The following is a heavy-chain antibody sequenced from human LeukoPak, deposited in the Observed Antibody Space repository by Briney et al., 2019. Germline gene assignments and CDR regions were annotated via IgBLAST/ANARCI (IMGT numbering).Heavy chain of an antibody. CDR1: GVTFSSYW. J-gene: IGHJ4*02. CDR2: RKEDGSEK. CDR3: ARDRSRCYY. V-gene: IGHV3-7*01. Sequence: PGRSLRLSCAASGVTFSSYWMSWVRHAPGKGLEWVATRKEDGSEKYYVDSVKGRFTFSRDNAKNSLYLQMNSLRAEDTAVYYCARDRSRCYYWGQGTLVTVSS.